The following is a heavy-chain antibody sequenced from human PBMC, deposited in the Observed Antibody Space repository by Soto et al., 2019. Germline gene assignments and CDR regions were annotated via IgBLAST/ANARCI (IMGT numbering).Heavy chain of an antibody. D-gene: IGHD6-19*01. J-gene: IGHJ4*02. V-gene: IGHV1-46*01. Sequence: ASVKVSCKASGYTFTSYYMHWVRQAPGQGLEWMGIINPSGGSTSYAQKFQGRVTMTRDTSTSTVYMELSSLRSEDTAVYYWVVRAVAGTERYYFDYWGQGTLVTVS. CDR2: INPSGGST. CDR1: GYTFTSYY. CDR3: VVRAVAGTERYYFDY.